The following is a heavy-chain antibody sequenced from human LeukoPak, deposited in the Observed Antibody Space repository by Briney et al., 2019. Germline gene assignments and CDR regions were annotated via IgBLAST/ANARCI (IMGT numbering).Heavy chain of an antibody. J-gene: IGHJ4*02. CDR2: IYYDRST. CDR1: GGSISSSSYY. V-gene: IGHV4-39*07. D-gene: IGHD1-7*01. CDR3: ARTGKTLLNYDFDY. Sequence: PSETLSLTCTVSGGSISSSSYYWGWIRQPPGKGLEWIGNIYYDRSTYYNPSLKSRVTISVDTSKNQFSPKLNSVTAADTAVYYCARTGKTLLNYDFDYWGQGTLVTVSS.